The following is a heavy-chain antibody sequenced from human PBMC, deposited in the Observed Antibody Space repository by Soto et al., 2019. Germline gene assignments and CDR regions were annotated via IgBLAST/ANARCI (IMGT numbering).Heavy chain of an antibody. D-gene: IGHD4-17*01. CDR1: GFTFSSYG. CDR2: IWYDGSNK. CDR3: ARDYGDYSPAGFDY. Sequence: GGSLRLSCAASGFTFSSYGMHWVRQAPGKGLEWVAVIWYDGSNKYYADSVKGRFTISRDNSKNTLYLQMNSLRAEDTAVYYCARDYGDYSPAGFDYWGQGTLVTVSS. V-gene: IGHV3-33*01. J-gene: IGHJ4*02.